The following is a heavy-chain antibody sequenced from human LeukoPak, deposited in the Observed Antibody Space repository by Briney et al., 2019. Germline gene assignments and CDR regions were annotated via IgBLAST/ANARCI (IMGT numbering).Heavy chain of an antibody. CDR2: IKQDGSQE. CDR1: RFTLSTYW. V-gene: IGHV3-7*01. CDR3: ARGVPYDSWSGPHYSDY. J-gene: IGHJ4*02. D-gene: IGHD3-3*01. Sequence: GGSLRLSCAASRFTLSTYWMSWVRQAPGKGLEWVAHIKQDGSQEYYVDSVKGRLTISRDSAKNSLYLQMNSLRAEDTAVYYCARGVPYDSWSGPHYSDYWGQGTLVTVSS.